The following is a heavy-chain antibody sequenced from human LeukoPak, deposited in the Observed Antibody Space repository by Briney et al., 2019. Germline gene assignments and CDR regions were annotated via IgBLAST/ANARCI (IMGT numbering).Heavy chain of an antibody. CDR2: FDPEDGET. J-gene: IGHJ5*02. D-gene: IGHD3-22*01. CDR3: ATAPGYYDSSGYLYNWFDP. Sequence: ASVKVSCKVSGYTLTELSMHWVRQAPGKGLEWMGVFDPEDGETIYAQKFQGRVTMTEDTSTDTAYMELSSLRSEDTAVYYCATAPGYYDSSGYLYNWFDPWGQGTLVTVSS. CDR1: GYTLTELS. V-gene: IGHV1-24*01.